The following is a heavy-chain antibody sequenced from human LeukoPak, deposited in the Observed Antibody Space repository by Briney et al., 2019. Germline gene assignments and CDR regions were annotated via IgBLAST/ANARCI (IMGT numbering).Heavy chain of an antibody. J-gene: IGHJ4*02. CDR1: GYSISSGYY. V-gene: IGHV4-38-2*02. D-gene: IGHD6-13*01. CDR2: IYHSGST. Sequence: SETLSLTCTVSGYSISSGYYWGWIRPSPGKGLEWIGSIYHSGSTYYNPSLKSRVTISVDTSKNHFSLKLSSVTAADTAVYYCARARRSWSSFDYWGQGTLVTVSS. CDR3: ARARRSWSSFDY.